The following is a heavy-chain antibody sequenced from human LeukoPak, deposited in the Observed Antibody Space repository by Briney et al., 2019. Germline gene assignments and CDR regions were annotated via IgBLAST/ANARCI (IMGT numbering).Heavy chain of an antibody. Sequence: SETLSLTCAVYGGSFSGYYWSWIRQSPGKGLEWIGEVNHSGSTNYNPSLKSRVTTSVDTSKNQFSLKLSSVTAADTAVYYCARGLAMVEFDYWGQGTLVTVSS. CDR1: GGSFSGYY. CDR2: VNHSGST. D-gene: IGHD5-18*01. V-gene: IGHV4-34*01. J-gene: IGHJ4*02. CDR3: ARGLAMVEFDY.